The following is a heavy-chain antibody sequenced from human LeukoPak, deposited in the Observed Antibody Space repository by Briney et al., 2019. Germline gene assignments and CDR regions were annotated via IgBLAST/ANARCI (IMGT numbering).Heavy chain of an antibody. CDR3: ARAPGIALFDY. J-gene: IGHJ4*02. Sequence: GSLRLSCAASGFTFSNYAMSWVRQPPGKGLEWIGEINHSGSTNYNPSLKSRVTISVDTSKNQFSLKLSSVTAADTAVYYCARAPGIALFDYWGQGTLVTVSS. V-gene: IGHV4-34*01. D-gene: IGHD6-13*01. CDR1: GFTFSNYA. CDR2: INHSGST.